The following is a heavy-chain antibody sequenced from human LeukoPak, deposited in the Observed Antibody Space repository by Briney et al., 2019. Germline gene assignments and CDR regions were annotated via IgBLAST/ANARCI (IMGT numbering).Heavy chain of an antibody. J-gene: IGHJ4*02. Sequence: GGSLRLSCEGSAFIFSGHWISWVRQAPGKGLEWVANIKEDGSQKHYVDSVTGRFTISRDNAKRSSYLQMKSLRDEDTAVYFCARALWNSGCVWGQGTLVTVSS. V-gene: IGHV3-7*03. CDR1: AFIFSGHW. CDR2: IKEDGSQK. CDR3: ARALWNSGCV. D-gene: IGHD1-7*01.